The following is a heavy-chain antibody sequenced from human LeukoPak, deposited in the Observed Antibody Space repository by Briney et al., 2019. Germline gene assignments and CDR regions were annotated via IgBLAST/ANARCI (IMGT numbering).Heavy chain of an antibody. CDR1: GYTFTSYD. Sequence: ASVKVSCKASGYTFTSYDINWVRQATGQGLEWMGWMNPNSGNTGYAQKFQGRVTITRNTSISTAYMELSSLRSEDTAVYYCASLTHDFWSGYYQEIPTYYFDYWGQGTLVTVSS. CDR2: MNPNSGNT. V-gene: IGHV1-8*03. CDR3: ASLTHDFWSGYYQEIPTYYFDY. J-gene: IGHJ4*02. D-gene: IGHD3-3*01.